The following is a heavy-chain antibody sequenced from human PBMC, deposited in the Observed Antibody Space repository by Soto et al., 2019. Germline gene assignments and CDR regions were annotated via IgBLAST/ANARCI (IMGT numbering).Heavy chain of an antibody. V-gene: IGHV5-51*01. CDR2: IYPGDSDT. CDR1: EYSVASYW. Sequence: GESLRVPCSGFEYSVASYWIGWVRQMPGKGLEWMGIIYPGDSDTRYSPSFQGQVTISADKSISTAYLQWSSLKASDTAMYYCARHEGASDYWGQGTLVTVSS. J-gene: IGHJ4*02. CDR3: ARHEGASDY.